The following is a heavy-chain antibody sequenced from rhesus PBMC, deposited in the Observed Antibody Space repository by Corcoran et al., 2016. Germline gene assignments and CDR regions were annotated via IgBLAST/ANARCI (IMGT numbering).Heavy chain of an antibody. CDR2: IYGSGSNP. Sequence: QVQLQESGPGLVKPLETLSLTCGVSGGSISSNYWTWIRQPPGKGLGLIGFIYGSGSNPNHNPPLKSRVTLSVDASKNQFSLKLSSVTAADTAVYYCARDRYCGSTNCLGTTQPDVWGRGVLVTVSS. V-gene: IGHV4S11*01. CDR3: ARDRYCGSTNCLGTTQPDV. D-gene: IGHD2-15*01. J-gene: IGHJ5-2*02. CDR1: GGSISSNY.